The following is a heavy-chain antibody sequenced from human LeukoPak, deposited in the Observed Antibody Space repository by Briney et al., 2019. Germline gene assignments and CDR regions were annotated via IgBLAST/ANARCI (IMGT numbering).Heavy chain of an antibody. CDR1: GYSISTDYY. CDR3: ARRPYYYYYMDV. CDR2: IYHSGSA. V-gene: IGHV4-38-2*01. J-gene: IGHJ6*03. Sequence: SETLSLTCAVSGYSISTDYYWGWLRQPPGKGLEWIGSIYHSGSAYYNPSLESRVTISIDTSKNQFSLKLSSVTAADTAVYYCARRPYYYYYMDVWGTGTTVTVSS.